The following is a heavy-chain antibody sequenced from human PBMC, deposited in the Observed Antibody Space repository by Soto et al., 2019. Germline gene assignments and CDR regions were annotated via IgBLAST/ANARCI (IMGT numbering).Heavy chain of an antibody. CDR2: ISTDGITT. CDR3: ARQGSHQFFQH. J-gene: IGHJ1*01. Sequence: GGSLRLCCAVSGFTFSSYWMHWVRQAPGKGLVWVSRISTDGITTTYADSVEGRFTISRDNAKNTLYLQMNSLRAEDTAVYYCARQGSHQFFQHWGQGTLVTGSS. CDR1: GFTFSSYW. V-gene: IGHV3-74*01.